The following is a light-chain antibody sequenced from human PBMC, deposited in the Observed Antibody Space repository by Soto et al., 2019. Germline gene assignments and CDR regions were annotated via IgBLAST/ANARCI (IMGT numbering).Light chain of an antibody. CDR1: QSINNY. CDR3: QYRGIWPPGAT. CDR2: DAS. Sequence: EIVLTQSPVTLSLSPGARATLSCRASQSINNYLAWYQQKPGQPPRLLIYDASNRATAITVRFSGSGSGTDFTPNISSLEPEDSAVYYCQYRGIWPPGATFGGVTKVEIE. V-gene: IGKV3-11*01. J-gene: IGKJ4*01.